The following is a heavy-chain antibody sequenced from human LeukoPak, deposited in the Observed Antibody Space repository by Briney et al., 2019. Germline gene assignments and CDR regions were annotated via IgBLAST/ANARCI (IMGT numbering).Heavy chain of an antibody. D-gene: IGHD5-12*01. CDR2: VYSSGSS. CDR3: ARMSGYDTFDY. J-gene: IGHJ4*02. CDR1: GASISYYY. Sequence: ASETLSLTCTVSGASISYYYWNWIRQPAGKGLEWIGRVYSSGSSNYNPSFKSRVTVSVDSSKNQFSLKLRSVTAADTAVYYCARMSGYDTFDYWGQGTLVTVSS. V-gene: IGHV4-4*07.